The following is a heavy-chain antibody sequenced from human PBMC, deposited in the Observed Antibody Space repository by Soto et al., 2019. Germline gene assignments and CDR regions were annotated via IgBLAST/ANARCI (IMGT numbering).Heavy chain of an antibody. CDR2: IYYSGST. V-gene: IGHV4-59*01. CDR1: GGSISSYY. Sequence: QVQLQESGPGLVKPSETLSLTCTVSGGSISSYYWSWIRQPPGKGLKWIGYIYYSGSTNYNPSLKSRVTISVDTSKNPFSLTLSSVTAADTAVYYCARGLSSGSYYTYYFDYWGQGTLVTVSS. CDR3: ARGLSSGSYYTYYFDY. D-gene: IGHD3-10*01. J-gene: IGHJ4*02.